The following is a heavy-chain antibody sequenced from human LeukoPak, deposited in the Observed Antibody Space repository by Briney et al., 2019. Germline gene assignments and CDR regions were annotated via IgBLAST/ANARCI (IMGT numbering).Heavy chain of an antibody. J-gene: IGHJ4*02. Sequence: ASVKVSCKTSGYTFSKFVITWVRQAPGQGLESMGWISVKHGTTHYVDKFHDRLTLTTDTSTRTASMELKSLTSDDTAVYYCARDLESDEGDYGDVLPGYWGQGTLVTVSS. V-gene: IGHV1-18*01. CDR3: ARDLESDEGDYGDVLPGY. CDR2: ISVKHGTT. CDR1: GYTFSKFV. D-gene: IGHD4-17*01.